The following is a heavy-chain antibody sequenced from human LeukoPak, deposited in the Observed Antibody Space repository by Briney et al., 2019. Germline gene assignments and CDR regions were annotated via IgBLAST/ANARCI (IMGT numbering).Heavy chain of an antibody. Sequence: GGSLRLSCAASGFTFSSYWMNWARQAPGKGLEWVANIKQDGSEKYYVDSVKGRFTISRDNAKNSLYLQMNSLRVEDTAFYYCAKDNRRHYTSGPNPDSLHWGQGALVTVSS. CDR1: GFTFSSYW. J-gene: IGHJ4*02. CDR3: AKDNRRHYTSGPNPDSLH. V-gene: IGHV3-7*03. D-gene: IGHD6-19*01. CDR2: IKQDGSEK.